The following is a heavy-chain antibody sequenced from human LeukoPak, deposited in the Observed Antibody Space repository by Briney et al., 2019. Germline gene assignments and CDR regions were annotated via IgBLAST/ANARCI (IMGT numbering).Heavy chain of an antibody. Sequence: GESLKISCKGSGYSFTSYWIGWVRPMPGKGLEWMGIIYPGDSDTRYSPSFQGQVTISADKSISTAYLQWSSLKASDTAMYYCARGFRYYYYGMDVWGQGTTVTVSS. J-gene: IGHJ6*02. CDR3: ARGFRYYYYGMDV. V-gene: IGHV5-51*01. CDR2: IYPGDSDT. D-gene: IGHD3-10*01. CDR1: GYSFTSYW.